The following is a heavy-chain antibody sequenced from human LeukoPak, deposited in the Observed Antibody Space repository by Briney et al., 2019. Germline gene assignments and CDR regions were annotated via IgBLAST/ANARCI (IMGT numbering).Heavy chain of an antibody. Sequence: ASVKVSCKASGYIFTGYYMHWMRQAPGQGLEWMGWINPNSGGTNYAQKFQGRVTMTRDTSISTAYMEQSRLRSDDTAVYYCARAATGDRPFDYWGQGTLVTVSS. CDR3: ARAATGDRPFDY. J-gene: IGHJ4*02. CDR2: INPNSGGT. CDR1: GYIFTGYY. V-gene: IGHV1-2*02. D-gene: IGHD7-27*01.